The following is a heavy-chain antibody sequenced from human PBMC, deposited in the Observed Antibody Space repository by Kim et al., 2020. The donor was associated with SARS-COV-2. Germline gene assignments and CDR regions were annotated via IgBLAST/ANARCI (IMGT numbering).Heavy chain of an antibody. Sequence: GGSLRLSCAASGFTFSLYTMNWVRQAPGKGPEWISHISSTSSTIYYADSVKGRLTVSRDNAKNSLYLQMNSLRAEDTAIYFCTRENFWYFDLWGRSTLVT. J-gene: IGHJ2*01. CDR3: TRENFWYFDL. D-gene: IGHD1-7*01. CDR2: ISSTSSTI. CDR1: GFTFSLYT. V-gene: IGHV3-48*04.